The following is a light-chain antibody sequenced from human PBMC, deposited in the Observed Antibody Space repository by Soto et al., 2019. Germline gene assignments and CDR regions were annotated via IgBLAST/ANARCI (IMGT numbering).Light chain of an antibody. V-gene: IGLV2-18*01. CDR2: EVN. Sequence: SALTQSPSASGSPGQSVTISCTGTSSDIGGYNSVSWYQQHPGKAPKVMIYEVNTRPSGVPDRFSGSKSGSTASLTISGLQAEDEADYYCSLYISGSTYVFGTGTKVTVL. J-gene: IGLJ1*01. CDR1: SSDIGGYNS. CDR3: SLYISGSTYV.